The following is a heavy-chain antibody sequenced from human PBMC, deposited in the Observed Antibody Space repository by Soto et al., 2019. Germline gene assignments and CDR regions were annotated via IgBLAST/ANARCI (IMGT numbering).Heavy chain of an antibody. D-gene: IGHD2-15*01. V-gene: IGHV3-33*01. CDR3: ARMNHCSGGSCYLGAFDI. CDR1: GFTFSSYG. CDR2: IWYDGSNK. Sequence: QVQLVESGGGVVQPGRSLRLSCAASGFTFSSYGMHWVRQAPGKGLEWVAVIWYDGSNKYYADSVKGRFTISRDNSKNTLYLQMNSRRAEDTAVYYCARMNHCSGGSCYLGAFDIWGQGTMVTVSS. J-gene: IGHJ3*02.